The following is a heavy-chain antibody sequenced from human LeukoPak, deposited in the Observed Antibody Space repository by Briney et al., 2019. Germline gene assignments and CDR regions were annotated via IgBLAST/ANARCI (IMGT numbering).Heavy chain of an antibody. V-gene: IGHV3-11*04. D-gene: IGHD3-10*01. CDR3: ARAPYYYGSGSPKDY. CDR1: GFTFSDYY. Sequence: PGGSLRPSCAASGFTFSDYYMSWIRQAPGKGLEWVSYISSSGSTIYYADSVKGRFTISRDNAKNSLYLQMNSLRAEDTAVYYCARAPYYYGSGSPKDYWGQGTLVTVSS. J-gene: IGHJ4*02. CDR2: ISSSGSTI.